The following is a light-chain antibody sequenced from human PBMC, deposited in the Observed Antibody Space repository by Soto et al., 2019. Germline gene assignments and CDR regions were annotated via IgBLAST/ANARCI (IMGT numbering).Light chain of an antibody. CDR2: EAS. V-gene: IGLV2-23*01. CDR1: SSDVGSHKL. CDR3: CSNAGGSTYV. Sequence: QSALTQPASVSGFPGQSITISCTGTSSDVGSHKLVSWYRQYPGKAPKLIIFEASKRPSGVSNRFSGSKSGSTASLTISGLQAEDEADYYCCSNAGGSTYVFGTGTKLTVL. J-gene: IGLJ1*01.